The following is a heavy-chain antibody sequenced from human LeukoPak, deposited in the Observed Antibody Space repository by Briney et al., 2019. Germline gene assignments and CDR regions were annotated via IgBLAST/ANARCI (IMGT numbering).Heavy chain of an antibody. V-gene: IGHV1-69*06. CDR3: ARASPYCSGGSCYNY. CDR1: GGTLRNYA. D-gene: IGHD2-15*01. Sequence: GASVKVSCKASGGTLRNYAINWVRQAPGQRLEWMGGIIPMFGTANYAQKFQGRVTITADKSTSTAYMELSSLRSEDTAVYYCARASPYCSGGSCYNYWGQGTLVTVSS. CDR2: IIPMFGTA. J-gene: IGHJ4*02.